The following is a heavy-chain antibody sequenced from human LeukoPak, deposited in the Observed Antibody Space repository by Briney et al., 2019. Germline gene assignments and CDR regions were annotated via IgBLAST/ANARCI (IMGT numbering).Heavy chain of an antibody. D-gene: IGHD3-22*01. CDR3: ARDDSSGYLRAIYGMGV. CDR2: INPSGGST. V-gene: IGHV1-46*01. Sequence: GASVKVSCKASGYTFTSYYMHWVRQAPGQGLEWMEIINPSGGSTSYAQKFQGRVTMTRDTSTSTVYMELSSLRSEDTAVYYCARDDSSGYLRAIYGMGVWGQGTTVTVSS. J-gene: IGHJ6*02. CDR1: GYTFTSYY.